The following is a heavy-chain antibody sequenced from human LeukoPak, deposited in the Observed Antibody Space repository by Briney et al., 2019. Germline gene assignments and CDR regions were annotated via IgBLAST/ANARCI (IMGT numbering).Heavy chain of an antibody. J-gene: IGHJ4*02. CDR3: ARIPRGYYYDSSGYFFDY. CDR2: IYYSGST. Sequence: ASETLALTCTVSGGSISSYYWSWIRQPPGKGLEWIGYIYYSGSTNYNPSLKSRVTISVDTSKNQFSLKLSSVTAADTAVYYCARIPRGYYYDSSGYFFDYWGQGTLVTVSS. CDR1: GGSISSYY. D-gene: IGHD3-22*01. V-gene: IGHV4-59*08.